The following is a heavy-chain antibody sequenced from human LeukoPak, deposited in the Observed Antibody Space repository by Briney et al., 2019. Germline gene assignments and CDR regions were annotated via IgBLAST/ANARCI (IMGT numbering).Heavy chain of an antibody. CDR2: IIHTGRT. Sequence: SETLSLTCGVYGGSFSGYYWTWIRQSPGMGLEWIGEIIHTGRTNYNPSLTSRVSISVDTSKNQFSLELSSVTAADTAVYYCARXILXTXXXXXDYWXXGTLVTVS. V-gene: IGHV4-34*12. CDR3: ARXILXTXXXXXDY. CDR1: GGSFSGYY. J-gene: IGHJ4*01.